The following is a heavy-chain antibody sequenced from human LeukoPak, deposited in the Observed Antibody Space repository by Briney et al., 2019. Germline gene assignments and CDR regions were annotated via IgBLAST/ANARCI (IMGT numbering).Heavy chain of an antibody. D-gene: IGHD5-18*01. CDR1: GFTFSSYG. J-gene: IGHJ4*02. CDR3: ASQLWNSDY. V-gene: IGHV3-23*01. Sequence: RTGGSLRLSCAASGFTFSSYGMSWARQAPGTGLEWVSSISANGRNTHYADSVKGRFTISRDNSKNTLYFQMNSLRAEDTAVYYCASQLWNSDYWGQGTLVTVSS. CDR2: ISANGRNT.